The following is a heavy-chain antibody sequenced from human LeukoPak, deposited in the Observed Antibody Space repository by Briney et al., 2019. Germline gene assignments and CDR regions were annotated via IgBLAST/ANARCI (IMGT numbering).Heavy chain of an antibody. CDR3: AKAPVTTCSGAYCYPFDS. V-gene: IGHV3-23*01. J-gene: IGHJ4*02. Sequence: GGSLRLSCAASGFTLSSYAMSWVRQAPGKGLEWVSAISVSGNTYHADSVKGRFTISRDSSKNTLYLQMNRLRAEDAAVYYCAKAPVTTCSGAYCYPFDSWGQGTLVTVSS. D-gene: IGHD2-21*01. CDR2: ISVSGNT. CDR1: GFTLSSYA.